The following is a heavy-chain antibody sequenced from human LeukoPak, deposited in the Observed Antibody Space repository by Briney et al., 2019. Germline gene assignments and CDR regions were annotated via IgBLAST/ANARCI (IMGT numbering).Heavy chain of an antibody. J-gene: IGHJ4*02. CDR1: GFTFSDYY. V-gene: IGHV3-11*04. D-gene: IGHD3-22*01. Sequence: GGSLRLSCAASGFTFSDYYMSWIRQAPGKGLEWVSYISSSGSTIYYADSVKGRFTISRDNAKNSLYLQMNSLRADDTAVYYCARVGHYYDSTTHLDYWGQGALVTVSS. CDR3: ARVGHYYDSTTHLDY. CDR2: ISSSGSTI.